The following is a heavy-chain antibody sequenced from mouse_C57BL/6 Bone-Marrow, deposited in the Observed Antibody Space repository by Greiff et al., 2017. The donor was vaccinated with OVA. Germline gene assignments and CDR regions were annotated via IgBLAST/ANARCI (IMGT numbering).Heavy chain of an antibody. V-gene: IGHV1-26*01. D-gene: IGHD3-2*02. CDR3: ARDSSGYVTY. J-gene: IGHJ3*01. CDR1: GYTFTDYY. Sequence: VQLQQSGPELVKPGASVKISCKASGYTFTDYYMNWVKQSHGKSLEWIGDINPNNGVTSYNQKFKGKATLTVDKSSSTAYMELRSLTSEDSAVYYCARDSSGYVTYWGQGTLVTVSA. CDR2: INPNNGVT.